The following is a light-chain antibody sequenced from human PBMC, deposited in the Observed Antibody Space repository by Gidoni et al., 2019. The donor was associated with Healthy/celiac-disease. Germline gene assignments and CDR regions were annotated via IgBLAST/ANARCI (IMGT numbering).Light chain of an antibody. CDR3: QAWDSRTVV. J-gene: IGLJ2*01. Sequence: SYELTQPPSVSVSPGQTASITCPGDKLGDKYASWYQQKPGQSPVLVIYQDTKRPSGIPERFSASNSGNTATLTISGTQAMDEADYYCQAWDSRTVVFGGGTKLTVL. CDR1: KLGDKY. CDR2: QDT. V-gene: IGLV3-1*01.